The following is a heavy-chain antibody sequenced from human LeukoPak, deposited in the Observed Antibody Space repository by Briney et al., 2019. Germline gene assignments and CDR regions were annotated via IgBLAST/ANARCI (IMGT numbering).Heavy chain of an antibody. CDR2: ISSSSSYI. V-gene: IGHV3-21*01. J-gene: IGHJ4*02. Sequence: GGSLRLSCAASGFTFSSYSMNWVRQAPGKGLEWVSSISSSSSYIYYADSVKGRFTISRGNAKNSLYLQMNSLRAEDTAVYYCARDLGDSSVADYWGQGTLVTVSS. CDR3: ARDLGDSSVADY. CDR1: GFTFSSYS. D-gene: IGHD3-22*01.